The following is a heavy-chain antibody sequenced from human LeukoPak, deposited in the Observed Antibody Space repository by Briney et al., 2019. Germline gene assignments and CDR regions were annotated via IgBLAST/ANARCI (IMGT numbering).Heavy chain of an antibody. CDR1: GYTFTSYD. Sequence: ASVKVSCKASGYTFTSYDINWVRQATGQGLEWMGWMNPISGNTGYARKFQGRVTMTRNTSISTTYMELSSLRSEDTAVYYCARGSRRNLLYFFDLWGQGTLVTVSS. V-gene: IGHV1-8*01. CDR2: MNPISGNT. CDR3: ARGSRRNLLYFFDL. D-gene: IGHD1-14*01. J-gene: IGHJ4*02.